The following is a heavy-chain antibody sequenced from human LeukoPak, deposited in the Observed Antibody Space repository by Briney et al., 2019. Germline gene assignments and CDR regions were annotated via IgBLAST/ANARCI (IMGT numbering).Heavy chain of an antibody. CDR2: TYYRSKWYN. D-gene: IGHD6-19*01. CDR3: AGGSGSFHY. V-gene: IGHV6-1*01. J-gene: IGHJ4*02. Sequence: SQTLTLTCAISGDSVSSNSAAWNCIRQSPSRGLEWLGRTYYRSKWYNEYAVSVRSQITINPDTSKHQFSLHLNSVTPEDTAVYYCAGGSGSFHYWGQGTLVTVSS. CDR1: GDSVSSNSAA.